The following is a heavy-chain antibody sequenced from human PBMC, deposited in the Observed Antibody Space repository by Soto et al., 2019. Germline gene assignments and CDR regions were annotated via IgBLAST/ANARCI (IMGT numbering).Heavy chain of an antibody. CDR3: ARVPNPFRLKIGYEDAFDF. V-gene: IGHV1-8*01. CDR2: MNPNSGNT. D-gene: IGHD5-12*01. Sequence: ASVKVSSKASGYTFTSYHINWVRQATGQGLEWMGWMNPNSGNTGYAQKFQGRVTMTRNTSISTAYMELSSLRSEDTAVYYCARVPNPFRLKIGYEDAFDFWGQGTMVTVSS. CDR1: GYTFTSYH. J-gene: IGHJ3*01.